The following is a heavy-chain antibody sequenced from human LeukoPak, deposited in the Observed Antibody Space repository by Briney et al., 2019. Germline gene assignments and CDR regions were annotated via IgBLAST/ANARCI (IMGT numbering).Heavy chain of an antibody. V-gene: IGHV4-34*01. CDR2: INHSGST. CDR1: GGSFSGYY. Sequence: PSETLSLTCAVYGGSFSGYYWSWIRQPPGKGLEWIGEINHSGSTNYNPSLKSRVTISVDTSKNQFPLKLSSVTAADTAVYYCASHYYDSSGYYFDYWGQGTLVTVSS. J-gene: IGHJ4*02. CDR3: ASHYYDSSGYYFDY. D-gene: IGHD3-22*01.